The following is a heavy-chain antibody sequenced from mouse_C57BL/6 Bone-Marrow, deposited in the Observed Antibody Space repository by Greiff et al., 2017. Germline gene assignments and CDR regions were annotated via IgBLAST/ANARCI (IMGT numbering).Heavy chain of an antibody. CDR2: ISDGGSYT. J-gene: IGHJ2*01. CDR3: ARVRLRRDFDY. V-gene: IGHV5-4*03. D-gene: IGHD2-4*01. CDR1: GFTFSSYA. Sequence: EVKLVESGGGLVKPGGSLKLSCAASGFTFSSYAMSWVRQTPEKRLEWVATISDGGSYTYYPDNVKGRFTISRDNAKNNLYLQMSHRKSEDTAMYYCARVRLRRDFDYWGQGTTLTVSS.